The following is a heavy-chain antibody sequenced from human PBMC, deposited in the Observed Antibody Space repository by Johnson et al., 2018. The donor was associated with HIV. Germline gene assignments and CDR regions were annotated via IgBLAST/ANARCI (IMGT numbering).Heavy chain of an antibody. CDR1: GFTLSTYA. J-gene: IGHJ3*02. V-gene: IGHV3-30*18. CDR3: AKVLPFEQLVSQGAFDI. Sequence: QVQLVESGGDMVQPGRSLRLSCVASGFTLSTYAMHWVRQAPGKGLEWVAVISSDGNNKYYADSVKGRFNISRDNSKNPQYLQMNSLRVEDTGLYYCAKVLPFEQLVSQGAFDIWGQGTLVVVSS. D-gene: IGHD6-6*01. CDR2: ISSDGNNK.